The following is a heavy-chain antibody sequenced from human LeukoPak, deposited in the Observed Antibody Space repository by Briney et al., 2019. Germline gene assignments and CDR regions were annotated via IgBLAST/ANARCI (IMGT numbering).Heavy chain of an antibody. V-gene: IGHV1-8*03. CDR2: INPNSGNT. CDR1: GYTFTSYY. J-gene: IGHJ1*01. D-gene: IGHD1-1*01. CDR3: ARGPPTAQYFQH. Sequence: ASVKVSCKASGYTFTSYYMHWVRQAPGQGLEWMGWINPNSGNTGYAQKFQGRVTITRNTSISTVYMELSSLRSEDTAVYYCARGPPTAQYFQHWGQGTLVTVSS.